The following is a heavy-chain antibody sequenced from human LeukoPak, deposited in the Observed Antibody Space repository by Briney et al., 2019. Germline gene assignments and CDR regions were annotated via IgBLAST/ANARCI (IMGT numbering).Heavy chain of an antibody. CDR2: ISAYNGNT. CDR3: ARDLGGWDIVVVVAAADAFDI. CDR1: GYTFTSYG. Sequence: ASVKVSCKASGYTFTSYGISWVRQAPGQGLEWMGSISAYNGNTNYAQKLQGRVTMTTDTSTSTAYMELRSLRSDDTAVYYCARDLGGWDIVVVVAAADAFDIWGQGTMVTVSS. V-gene: IGHV1-18*01. D-gene: IGHD2-15*01. J-gene: IGHJ3*02.